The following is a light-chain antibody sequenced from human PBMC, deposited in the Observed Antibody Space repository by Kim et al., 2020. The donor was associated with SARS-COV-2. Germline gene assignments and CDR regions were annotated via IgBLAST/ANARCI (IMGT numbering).Light chain of an antibody. CDR3: QQYGSSPLT. V-gene: IGKV3-20*01. CDR1: QSFSRY. CDR2: SIS. J-gene: IGKJ4*01. Sequence: WAPGERAPLSCRPSQSFSRYLACYQQKPGQAPRLLIYSISTRATGIPDRFTGSGSGTDFTLTISRLEPEDFAMYYCQQYGSSPLTFGGGTKVDIK.